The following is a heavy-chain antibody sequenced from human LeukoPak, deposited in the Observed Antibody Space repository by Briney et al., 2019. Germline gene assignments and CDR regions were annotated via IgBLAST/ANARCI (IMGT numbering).Heavy chain of an antibody. J-gene: IGHJ4*02. D-gene: IGHD3-10*01. CDR1: GFTFSTYG. CDR3: ARDYYGSGGYYP. V-gene: IGHV3-30*03. CDR2: ISYDGSNK. Sequence: PGRSLRLSCAASGFTFSTYGMHWVRQAPGKGLEWVAVISYDGSNKYYTDSVKGRFTISRDNSKNTLYLQMNSLRAEDTAVYYCARDYYGSGGYYPWGQGTLVTVSS.